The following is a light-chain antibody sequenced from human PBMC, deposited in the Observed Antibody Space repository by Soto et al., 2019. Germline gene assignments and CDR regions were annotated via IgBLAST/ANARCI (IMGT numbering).Light chain of an antibody. Sequence: QSALTQPRSVSGSPGQSVTISCTGTSSDVGAYNCVSWHQQHPGKAPKLVIYDVTQRPSGVPDRFSASKSGITASLTISGLQAEDEADYYCCSYAAGDSFKFGGGTKLTVL. J-gene: IGLJ2*01. CDR3: CSYAAGDSFK. CDR1: SSDVGAYNC. V-gene: IGLV2-11*01. CDR2: DVT.